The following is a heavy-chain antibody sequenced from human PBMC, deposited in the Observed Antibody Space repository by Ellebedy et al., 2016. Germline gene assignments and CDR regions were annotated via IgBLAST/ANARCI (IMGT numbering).Heavy chain of an antibody. D-gene: IGHD3-22*01. CDR3: ARQTYYYDSSGSPADAFDI. V-gene: IGHV5-51*01. CDR1: GYSFTSYW. J-gene: IGHJ3*02. CDR2: IYPGDSDT. Sequence: GESLKISCKGSGYSFTSYWIGWVRQMPGKGLEWLGIIYPGDSDTRYSPSFQGQVTISADKSISTAYLQWSSLKASDTAMYYCARQTYYYDSSGSPADAFDIWGQGTMVTVSS.